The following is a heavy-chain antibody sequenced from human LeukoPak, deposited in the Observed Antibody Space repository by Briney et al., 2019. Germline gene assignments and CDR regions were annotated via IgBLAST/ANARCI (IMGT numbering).Heavy chain of an antibody. Sequence: SVKVSCKSSGGTFNSYAISWVRQAPGQGLEWMGGIIPMSDTANYPQKFRGRLTITADIPTSTVYMELSSLRAEDTAVYYCAREDDTGRYMGDDAFDIWGQGTMVTVSS. V-gene: IGHV1-69*06. CDR1: GGTFNSYA. J-gene: IGHJ3*02. CDR2: IIPMSDTA. D-gene: IGHD1-26*01. CDR3: AREDDTGRYMGDDAFDI.